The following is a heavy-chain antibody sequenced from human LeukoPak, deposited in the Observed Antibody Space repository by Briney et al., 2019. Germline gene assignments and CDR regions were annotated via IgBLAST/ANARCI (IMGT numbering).Heavy chain of an antibody. CDR3: ARGGPRTVTTTPGRVWFDP. Sequence: KPSETLSLTCAVSGDSFSSHYWTWIRQPPGRGLEWIGYISYIGTTNYNPSLKSRVTMSVDTSKNQFSLKLSSVTAADTAVYYCARGGPRTVTTTPGRVWFDPWGQGTLVTVSS. CDR2: ISYIGTT. CDR1: GDSFSSHY. D-gene: IGHD4-17*01. V-gene: IGHV4-59*11. J-gene: IGHJ5*02.